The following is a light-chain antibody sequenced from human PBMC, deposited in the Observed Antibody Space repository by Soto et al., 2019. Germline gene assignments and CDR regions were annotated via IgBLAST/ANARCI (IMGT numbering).Light chain of an antibody. J-gene: IGKJ2*01. V-gene: IGKV3-15*01. CDR2: NAF. CDR3: QQYNNWPPFP. CDR1: QSVTTN. Sequence: EIMMTQSPATLSASPGERATLSCRASQSVTTNLAWYQKKPGQAPRLLIYNAFTRATGIAARFSGSGSGTDFTLTISSLQSEDFAVYYCQQYNNWPPFPFGQGTKLEIK.